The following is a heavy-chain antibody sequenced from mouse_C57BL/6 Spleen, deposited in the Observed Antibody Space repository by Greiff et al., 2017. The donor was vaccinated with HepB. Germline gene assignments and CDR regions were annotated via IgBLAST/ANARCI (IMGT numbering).Heavy chain of an antibody. Sequence: VHLVESGPELVKPGASVKISCKASGYAFSSSWMNWVKQRPGKGLEWIGRIYPGDGDTNYNGKFKGKATLTADKSSSTAYMQLSSLTSEDSAVYFCARDDGYPLYAMDYWGQGTSVTVSS. V-gene: IGHV1-82*01. CDR1: GYAFSSSW. D-gene: IGHD2-3*01. J-gene: IGHJ4*01. CDR3: ARDDGYPLYAMDY. CDR2: IYPGDGDT.